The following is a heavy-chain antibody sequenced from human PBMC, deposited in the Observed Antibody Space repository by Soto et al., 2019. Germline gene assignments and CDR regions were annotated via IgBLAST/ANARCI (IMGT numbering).Heavy chain of an antibody. CDR3: AREPIVNWGKFYFDY. V-gene: IGHV1-2*02. CDR1: GYTFTGSY. CDR2: INPNSGDR. J-gene: IGHJ4*02. D-gene: IGHD7-27*01. Sequence: ASVKVSCKASGYTFTGSYVHWVRQAPGQGLEWMGWINPNSGDRSYAQKFQGRATMTRDTSINTAYMDLNRLRSDDTAVYYCAREPIVNWGKFYFDYWGQGTLVTVSS.